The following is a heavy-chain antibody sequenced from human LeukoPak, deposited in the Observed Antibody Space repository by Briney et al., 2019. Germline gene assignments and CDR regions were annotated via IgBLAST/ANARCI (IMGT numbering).Heavy chain of an antibody. CDR2: ICAYNGNR. D-gene: IGHD6-13*01. J-gene: IGHJ4*02. CDR1: GYTFTSYG. V-gene: IGHV1-18*01. CDR3: ARGGPGWDSSSWYNY. Sequence: ASVKVSCKPSGYTFTSYGIIWVRQAPGQGLGWMGWICAYNGNRKHAQKLQGRVTMTTDTSTSTAYVELRSLRSDDTAVYYCARGGPGWDSSSWYNYWGQGTLVTVSS.